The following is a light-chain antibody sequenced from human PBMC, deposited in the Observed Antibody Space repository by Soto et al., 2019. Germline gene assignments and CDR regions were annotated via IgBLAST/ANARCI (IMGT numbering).Light chain of an antibody. CDR2: DVS. V-gene: IGLV2-14*01. J-gene: IGLJ3*02. CDR1: SSDVGAYNS. Sequence: QSALTQPASVSGSPGQSITISCTGTSSDVGAYNSVSWYQQHPGKAPKLMIYDVSNRPSGVSYRFSGSKSGNTASLTISGLQAEDEADYYCSSYTSSSTVVFGGGTKVTVL. CDR3: SSYTSSSTVV.